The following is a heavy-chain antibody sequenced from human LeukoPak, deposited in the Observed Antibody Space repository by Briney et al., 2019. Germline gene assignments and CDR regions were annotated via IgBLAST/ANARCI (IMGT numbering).Heavy chain of an antibody. CDR2: VSAYNGNT. D-gene: IGHD2-8*01. CDR3: ARDDCTNGVCYIGDY. V-gene: IGHV1-18*01. CDR1: GGTFSSYA. Sequence: ASVKVSCKASGGTFSSYAISWVRQAPGQGLEWMGWVSAYNGNTNYAQKLQGRVTMTTDTSTSTAYMELRSLRSDDTAVYYCARDDCTNGVCYIGDYWGQGTLVTVSS. J-gene: IGHJ4*02.